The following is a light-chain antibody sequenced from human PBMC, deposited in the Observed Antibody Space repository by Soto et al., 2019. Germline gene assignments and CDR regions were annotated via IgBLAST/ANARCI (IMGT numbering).Light chain of an antibody. CDR1: QSVLSTSNNKNY. J-gene: IGKJ5*01. CDR3: QQYHSDPIT. V-gene: IGKV4-1*01. Sequence: DFVMTQSLDSLAVSLGERVTINCKSSQSVLSTSNNKNYLAWFQHKPGQPPKLVIYWASVRASGVPDRFSGSGSGTDFTLTISSLQAEDVAVYYCQQYHSDPITFGQGTRLEI. CDR2: WAS.